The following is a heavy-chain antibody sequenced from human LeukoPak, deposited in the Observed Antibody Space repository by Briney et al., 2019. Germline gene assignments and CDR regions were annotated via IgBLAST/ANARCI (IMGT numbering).Heavy chain of an antibody. CDR2: IYTSGST. J-gene: IGHJ4*02. D-gene: IGHD1-26*01. CDR3: ARQGELRVVDY. V-gene: IGHV4-4*09. CDR1: GGSISSYY. Sequence: SETLSLTCSVSGGSISSYYWSWIRQPPGKGLEWIGYIYTSGSTNYNPSLKSRVTISVDTSKNQFSLKLSSVTAADTAVYYCARQGELRVVDYRGQGTLVTVSS.